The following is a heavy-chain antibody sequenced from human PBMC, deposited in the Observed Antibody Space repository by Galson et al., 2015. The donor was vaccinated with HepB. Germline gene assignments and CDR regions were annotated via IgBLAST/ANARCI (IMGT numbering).Heavy chain of an antibody. D-gene: IGHD2-2*01. V-gene: IGHV4-31*03. CDR2: INYSGST. CDR3: ARAAYCSRTSCLFDP. J-gene: IGHJ5*02. CDR1: DASISTADYY. Sequence: TLSLTCTVSDASISTADYYWSWIRQHPGKGLEWIGHINYSGSTYFNPSLKSRVSMSIDTSENQFSMKLISVTAADTAIYYCARAAYCSRTSCLFDPWGRGTLVTVSS.